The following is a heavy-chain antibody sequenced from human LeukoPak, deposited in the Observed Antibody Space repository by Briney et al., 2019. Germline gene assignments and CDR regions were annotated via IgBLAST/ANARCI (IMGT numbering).Heavy chain of an antibody. D-gene: IGHD3-10*01. V-gene: IGHV4-59*01. CDR2: ISRSGDT. CDR1: GDSISSYA. CDR3: AKDRGGGRDAFDI. Sequence: PSETLSLTCSVSGDSISSYAWSWIRRPPGKGLEWIGDISRSGDTNYSPSLKSRLTISVDMSTNQFSLKLRSVTAADTAVYYCAKDRGGGRDAFDIWGQGTVVTVSS. J-gene: IGHJ3*02.